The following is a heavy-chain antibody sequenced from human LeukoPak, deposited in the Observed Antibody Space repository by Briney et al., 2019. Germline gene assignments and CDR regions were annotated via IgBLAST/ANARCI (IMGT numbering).Heavy chain of an antibody. CDR3: AKDERYYYDSSGYLRFDY. V-gene: IGHV3-23*01. CDR2: ISGSGGRT. J-gene: IGHJ4*02. CDR1: GFTFSSYA. Sequence: GGSLRLSCVASGFTFSSYAMSWVRQAPGKGLEWVSAISGSGGRTYYADSVKGRFTISRDNSKITLYLQMNSLRAEDTAVYYCAKDERYYYDSSGYLRFDYWGQGTLVTVSS. D-gene: IGHD3-22*01.